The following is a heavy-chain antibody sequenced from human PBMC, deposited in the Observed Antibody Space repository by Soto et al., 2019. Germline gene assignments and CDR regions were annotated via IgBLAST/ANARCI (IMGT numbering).Heavy chain of an antibody. Sequence: EVQLVESGGGLVQPGGSLRLSCAASGFTFSSYSMNWVRQAPGKGLEWVSYISSSSSTIYYADSVKGRFTISRDNAKNSLYLQMNSLIDEDTAVYYCARDEDSGWYRDGMDVWGQGTTVTVSS. CDR1: GFTFSSYS. J-gene: IGHJ6*02. V-gene: IGHV3-48*02. D-gene: IGHD6-19*01. CDR3: ARDEDSGWYRDGMDV. CDR2: ISSSSSTI.